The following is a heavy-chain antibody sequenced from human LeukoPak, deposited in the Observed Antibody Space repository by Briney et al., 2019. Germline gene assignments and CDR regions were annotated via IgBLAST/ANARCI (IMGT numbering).Heavy chain of an antibody. CDR3: AREEHLALTRFDP. CDR1: GFTFSTYS. Sequence: PGRSLRLSCAASGFTFSTYSMNWVRQAPGKGLEWVSSISSSSIYIYYADSVKGRFTISRDNAKNSLYLQMNSLRAEDTAVYYCAREEHLALTRFDPWGQGTLVTVPS. V-gene: IGHV3-21*01. D-gene: IGHD1-26*01. CDR2: ISSSSIYI. J-gene: IGHJ5*02.